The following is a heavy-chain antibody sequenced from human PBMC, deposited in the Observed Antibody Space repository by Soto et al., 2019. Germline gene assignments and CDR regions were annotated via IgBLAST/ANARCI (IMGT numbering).Heavy chain of an antibody. Sequence: QVQLVESGGGVVQPGRSLRLSCAASGFTFSSYGMHWVRQAPGKGLEWVAVISYDGSNKYYADSVKGRFTISRDNSKNTLYLQMNSLRAEDTAVYYCAKEVPLWFGTHYFDYWGQGTLVTVSS. V-gene: IGHV3-30*18. CDR2: ISYDGSNK. J-gene: IGHJ4*02. CDR3: AKEVPLWFGTHYFDY. D-gene: IGHD3-10*01. CDR1: GFTFSSYG.